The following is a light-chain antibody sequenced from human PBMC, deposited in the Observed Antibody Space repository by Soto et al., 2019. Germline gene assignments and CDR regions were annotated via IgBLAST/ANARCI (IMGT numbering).Light chain of an antibody. J-gene: IGKJ1*01. CDR1: QDIGRR. Sequence: DIHMTQSPSSVSASIGDRVTITCRASQDIGRRLAWFQQKPGKAPKYLIQAASSLQGGVPSTFIGSGSGTDFTLTINTLHPEDFATYYCIQVYSFPRTFGQGTKVEIK. CDR2: AAS. CDR3: IQVYSFPRT. V-gene: IGKV1-12*01.